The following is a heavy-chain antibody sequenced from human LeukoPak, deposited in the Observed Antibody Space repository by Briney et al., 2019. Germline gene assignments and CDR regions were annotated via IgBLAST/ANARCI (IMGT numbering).Heavy chain of an antibody. CDR2: ISGSAGST. V-gene: IGHV3-23*01. Sequence: GGSLRLSCAASGFTFSSYAMSWVRQAPGEGLEWVSAISGSAGSTYYADSVKGRFTISRDNSKNTLYLQMNSLRAEDTAVYYCAKDTNLSGWFGEGDYWGQGTLVTVSS. CDR1: GFTFSSYA. J-gene: IGHJ4*02. CDR3: AKDTNLSGWFGEGDY. D-gene: IGHD3-10*01.